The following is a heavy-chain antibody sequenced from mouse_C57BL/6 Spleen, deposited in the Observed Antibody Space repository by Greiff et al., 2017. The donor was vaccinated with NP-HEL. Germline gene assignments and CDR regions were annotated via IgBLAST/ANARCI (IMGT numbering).Heavy chain of an antibody. CDR3: ARDDYDDEYYVDY. CDR1: GFNIKNTY. CDR2: IDPANGNT. J-gene: IGHJ2*01. D-gene: IGHD2-4*01. Sequence: EVQLVESVAELVRPGASVKLSCTASGFNIKNTYMHWVKQRPEQGLEWIGRIDPANGNTKYAPKFQGKATITADTSSNTAYLQLSSLTSEDTAIYYCARDDYDDEYYVDYWGQGTTLTVSS. V-gene: IGHV14-3*01.